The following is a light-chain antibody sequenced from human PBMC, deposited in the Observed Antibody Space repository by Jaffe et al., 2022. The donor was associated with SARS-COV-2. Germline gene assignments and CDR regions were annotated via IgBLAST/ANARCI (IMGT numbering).Light chain of an antibody. V-gene: IGKV4-1*01. Sequence: DIVTTQSPDSLAVSLGERATINCKSSQSVLYSSNNKNYLAWYQQKPGQPPKLLISWASTRESGVPDRFSGSGSGTDFTLTISSLQAEDVAVYYCQQYYSSLWTFGQGTKVEIK. CDR3: QQYYSSLWT. J-gene: IGKJ1*01. CDR1: QSVLYSSNNKNY. CDR2: WAS.